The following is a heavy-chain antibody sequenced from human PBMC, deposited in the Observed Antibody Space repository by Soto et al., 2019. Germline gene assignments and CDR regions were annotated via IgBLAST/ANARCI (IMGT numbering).Heavy chain of an antibody. V-gene: IGHV1-69*13. CDR3: ARTGWLRRYCYYGMDV. CDR1: GGTFSSYA. J-gene: IGHJ6*02. CDR2: IIPIFGTA. Sequence: SVKVSCKASGGTFSSYAISWVRQAPGQGLEWMGGIIPIFGTANYAQKFQGRVTITADESTSTAYMELSSLRSEDTAVYYCARTGWLRRYCYYGMDVWGQGTTVTVSS. D-gene: IGHD5-12*01.